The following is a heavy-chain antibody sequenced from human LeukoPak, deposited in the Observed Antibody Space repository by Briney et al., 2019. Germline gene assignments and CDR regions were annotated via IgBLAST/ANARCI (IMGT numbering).Heavy chain of an antibody. CDR2: MNPNSGNT. D-gene: IGHD5-18*01. J-gene: IGHJ4*02. V-gene: IGHV1-8*02. CDR3: AALGSYGFL. Sequence: GASVKVSCKASGYTSTGYYMHWVRQATGQGLEWMGWMNPNSGNTGYAQKFQGRVTMTRNTSISTAYMELSSLRSEDTAVYYCAALGSYGFLWGQGTLATVSS. CDR1: GYTSTGYY.